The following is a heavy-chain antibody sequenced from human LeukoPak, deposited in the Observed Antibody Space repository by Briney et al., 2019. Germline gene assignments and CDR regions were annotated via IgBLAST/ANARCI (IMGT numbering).Heavy chain of an antibody. CDR2: ISYDGSNE. Sequence: GGSLRLSCAASGFTFSSYVMHWVRQAPGKGLEWVAIISYDGSNEYYADSVKGRFTISRDNSKNTLYLQMNSLRADDTAVYYCVKDSSWMGEYYFDYWGQGTLVTVSS. D-gene: IGHD3-16*01. CDR3: VKDSSWMGEYYFDY. V-gene: IGHV3-30*04. J-gene: IGHJ4*02. CDR1: GFTFSSYV.